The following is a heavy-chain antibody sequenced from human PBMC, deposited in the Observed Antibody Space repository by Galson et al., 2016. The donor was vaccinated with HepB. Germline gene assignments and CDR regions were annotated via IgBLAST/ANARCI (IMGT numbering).Heavy chain of an antibody. J-gene: IGHJ5*01. CDR1: GGSISTGGYY. CDR2: LDFGGNT. CDR3: ASGLGRDCNKIGCYLNWFDS. D-gene: IGHD2/OR15-2a*01. Sequence: TLFPTCTVSGGSISTGGYYWTWIRHHPVKGLSWLGYLDFGGNTYYNQTVRIRVTISVDTSKNQFSLRLPSVTAADTAVYYCASGLGRDCNKIGCYLNWFDSWGQGTLVSVSS. V-gene: IGHV4-31*03.